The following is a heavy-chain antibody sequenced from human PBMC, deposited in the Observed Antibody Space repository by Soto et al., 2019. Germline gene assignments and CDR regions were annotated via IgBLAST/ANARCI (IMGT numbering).Heavy chain of an antibody. J-gene: IGHJ1*01. CDR2: IYSGGNT. CDR1: GFTVCNNY. CDR3: ARVPGYL. V-gene: IGHV3-53*02. D-gene: IGHD6-25*01. Sequence: EVQLVETGGDLIQPGGSLRLSCAASGFTVCNNYMAWVRQAPGKGLEWVSFIYSGGNTFYADSVKGRFTLPRYTSTNTMYRQMNSLRAEDTAVYYWARVPGYLRGQGTVVTVSA.